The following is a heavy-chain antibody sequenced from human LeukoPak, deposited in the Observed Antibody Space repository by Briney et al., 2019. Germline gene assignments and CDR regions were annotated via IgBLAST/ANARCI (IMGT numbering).Heavy chain of an antibody. D-gene: IGHD6-13*01. CDR1: GGSISSYC. CDR3: ARGSGSWYPY. V-gene: IGHV4-34*01. CDR2: INHSGST. Sequence: SETLSLTCTVSGGSISSYCWSWIRQAPGKGLEWIGEINHSGSTHYNPSLKSRVTISIDTSKNQFSLKLSSVTAADTAVYYCARGSGSWYPYWGQGTLVTVSS. J-gene: IGHJ4*02.